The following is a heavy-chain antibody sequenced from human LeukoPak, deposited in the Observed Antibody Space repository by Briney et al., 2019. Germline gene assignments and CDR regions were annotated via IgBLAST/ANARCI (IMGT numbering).Heavy chain of an antibody. Sequence: AWVTVSCKSSGYTFTCYYMHWVRQPPAQGLEWMGGINPNSGDTNYALKFQGRLTMTRDTSIRTAYMELSRLTSDDKAVYYCARGTSIVGATTGSSGMDVWGQGTTVTVSS. CDR2: INPNSGDT. J-gene: IGHJ6*02. CDR3: ARGTSIVGATTGSSGMDV. D-gene: IGHD1-26*01. V-gene: IGHV1-2*02. CDR1: GYTFTCYY.